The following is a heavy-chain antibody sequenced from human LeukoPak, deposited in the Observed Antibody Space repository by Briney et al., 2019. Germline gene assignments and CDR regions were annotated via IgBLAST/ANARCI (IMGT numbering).Heavy chain of an antibody. V-gene: IGHV3-23*01. J-gene: IGHJ4*02. Sequence: GGSLRLSCAASGFMFSSYVMSWVRQAPGKGLEWVSAISGSGGSTYYADSVKGRFTISRDNSKNTLYLQMNSLRAEDTAVYYCARDSSGYGYFDYWGQGTLVTVSS. CDR1: GFMFSSYV. CDR3: ARDSSGYGYFDY. D-gene: IGHD5-12*01. CDR2: ISGSGGST.